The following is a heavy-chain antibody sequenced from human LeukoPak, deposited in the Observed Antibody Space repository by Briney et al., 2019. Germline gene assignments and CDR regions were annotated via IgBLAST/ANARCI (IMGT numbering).Heavy chain of an antibody. D-gene: IGHD3-10*01. V-gene: IGHV1-69*15. J-gene: IGHJ4*02. CDR3: ARDKGRYFGSKTYYNDFFDY. CDR1: GGTFSNYA. Sequence: SVKVSCKTSGGTFSNYAISWVRQAPGQGLEWMGRNIPIFGTANYAQKFQGRVTIIADQSSSTAYMELSSLRSEDTAMYYCARDKGRYFGSKTYYNDFFDYWGQGTLVTVSS. CDR2: NIPIFGTA.